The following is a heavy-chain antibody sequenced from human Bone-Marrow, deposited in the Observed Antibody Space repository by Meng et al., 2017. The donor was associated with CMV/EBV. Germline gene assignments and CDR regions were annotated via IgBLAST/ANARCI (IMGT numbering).Heavy chain of an antibody. J-gene: IGHJ5*02. CDR2: IRYDGSNK. Sequence: LRLSFAGSGFTLSSYGMHWVRQAPGKGLEWVAFIRYDGSNKYYADSVKGRFTISRDNSKNTLYLQMNSLRAEDTAVYYCAKGPYPFDPWGQGTLVTVSS. CDR3: AKGPYPFDP. CDR1: GFTLSSYG. D-gene: IGHD2-2*01. V-gene: IGHV3-30*02.